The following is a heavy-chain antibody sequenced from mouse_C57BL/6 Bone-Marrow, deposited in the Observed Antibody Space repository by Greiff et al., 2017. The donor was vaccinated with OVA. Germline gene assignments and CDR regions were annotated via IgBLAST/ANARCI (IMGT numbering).Heavy chain of an antibody. J-gene: IGHJ4*01. CDR1: GYTFTSYW. D-gene: IGHD2-5*01. CDR2: IDPSDSYT. CDR3: ARFYYSNHYAMDY. V-gene: IGHV1-59*01. Sequence: QVQLQQPGAELVRPGTSVKLSCKASGYTFTSYWMHWVKQRPGQGLEWIGVIDPSDSYTNYNQKFKGKATLTVDTSSSTAYMQLSSLTSEDSAVYYCARFYYSNHYAMDYWGQGTSVTVSS.